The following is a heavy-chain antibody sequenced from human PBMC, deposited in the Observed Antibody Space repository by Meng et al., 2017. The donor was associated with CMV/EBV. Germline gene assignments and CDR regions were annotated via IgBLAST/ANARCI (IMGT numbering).Heavy chain of an antibody. J-gene: IGHJ4*02. Sequence: QRKESGTSWVNPSQPLSLPFTVPGGSIRSGSYYWSWIRQPAGKGLEWIGRIYTSGSTNYNPSLKSRVTISVDTSKNQFSLKLSSVTAADTAVYYCARALWGSSGWYRGFDYWGQGTLVTVSS. V-gene: IGHV4-61*02. CDR1: GGSIRSGSYY. CDR3: ARALWGSSGWYRGFDY. D-gene: IGHD6-19*01. CDR2: IYTSGST.